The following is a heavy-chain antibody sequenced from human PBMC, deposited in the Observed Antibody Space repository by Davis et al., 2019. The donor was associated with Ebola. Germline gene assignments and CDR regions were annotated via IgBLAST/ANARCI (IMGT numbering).Heavy chain of an antibody. V-gene: IGHV1-8*01. D-gene: IGHD6-19*01. CDR3: ARGRSGSSGCCGWYFDL. Sequence: ASVKVSCKASGYTFTSYDINWVRQATGQGLEWMGWMNPNSGNTGYAQKFQGRVTMTRNTSINTAYMELSSLRSEDTAVYYCARGRSGSSGCCGWYFDLWGRGTLVTVSS. CDR2: MNPNSGNT. CDR1: GYTFTSYD. J-gene: IGHJ2*01.